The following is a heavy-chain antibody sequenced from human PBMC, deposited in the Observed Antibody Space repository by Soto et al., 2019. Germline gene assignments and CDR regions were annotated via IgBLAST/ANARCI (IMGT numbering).Heavy chain of an antibody. CDR1: GGSINSGDYY. CDR2: IYSSGRT. CDR3: ARDPNEVPGGGYGLDV. J-gene: IGHJ6*02. V-gene: IGHV4-30-4*01. Sequence: ISSGSGGSINSGDYYWSWIRQSPGKGLEWIGCIYSSGRTYYNPSLRSRVTVSVDTSMNQFSLELSSVTAADTAVYFCARDPNEVPGGGYGLDVWGQGTTVTVSS. D-gene: IGHD2-2*01.